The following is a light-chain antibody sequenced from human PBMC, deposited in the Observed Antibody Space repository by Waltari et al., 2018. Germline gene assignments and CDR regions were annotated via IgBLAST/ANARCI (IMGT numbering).Light chain of an antibody. J-gene: IGLJ2*01. V-gene: IGLV1-44*01. CDR1: NYNIGSGP. Sequence: QSVLTQAPSVSGTPGQRVTISCSGTNYNIGSGPVNWYQQVPGMSPKLLICGNDQRPSGVPDRVSGSKSGTSASLAISGLQSEDEADYYCATWDGRVNGVLFGGGTKVTVL. CDR3: ATWDGRVNGVL. CDR2: GND.